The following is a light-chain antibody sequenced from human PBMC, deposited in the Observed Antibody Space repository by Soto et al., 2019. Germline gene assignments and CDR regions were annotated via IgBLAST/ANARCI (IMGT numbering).Light chain of an antibody. J-gene: IGKJ1*01. Sequence: EIVLMQSPGTLSLSPGERATLSCRASQSVSSSYVAWYQQKPGQAPRLLIYDASSRATGIPDRFSGSESGTDFTLTISGLEPEDFAVYYCQQYGSSPWTFGQGTKVEVK. CDR1: QSVSSSY. CDR3: QQYGSSPWT. CDR2: DAS. V-gene: IGKV3-20*01.